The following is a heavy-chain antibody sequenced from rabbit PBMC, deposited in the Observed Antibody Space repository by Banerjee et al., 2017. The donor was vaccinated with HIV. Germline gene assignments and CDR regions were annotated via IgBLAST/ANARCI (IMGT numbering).Heavy chain of an antibody. D-gene: IGHD4-1*01. CDR3: ARSNDWGLEYFHL. V-gene: IGHV1S7*01. CDR1: GFDFSAYY. Sequence: QLKESGGGLVQPGGSLTLSCKASGFDFSAYYMSWVRQAPGKGLEWIGIIYADKGTIDYASWVNGRITISSDNAQNTVDLQMNSLTSADTATYFCARSNDWGLEYFHLWGPGTLVTVS. J-gene: IGHJ4*01. CDR2: IYADKGTI.